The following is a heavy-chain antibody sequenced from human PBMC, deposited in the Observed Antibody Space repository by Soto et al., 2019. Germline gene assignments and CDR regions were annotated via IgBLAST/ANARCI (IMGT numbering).Heavy chain of an antibody. CDR2: ISYDGNIK. CDR1: GFISRNFG. CDR3: AKFLDPVTAAVDDY. D-gene: IGHD3-3*01. V-gene: IGHV3-30*18. Sequence: GRSLRLSYRASGFISRNFGMHGVRHAPGKGLEWVASISYDGNIKYSADSVKGRFTISRDNSKNTLYLQMNSLRSEDTAVYYCAKFLDPVTAAVDDYRCQQTLVTVS. J-gene: IGHJ4*02.